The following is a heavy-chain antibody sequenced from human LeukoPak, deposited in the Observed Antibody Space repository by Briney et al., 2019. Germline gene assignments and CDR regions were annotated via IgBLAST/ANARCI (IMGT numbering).Heavy chain of an antibody. Sequence: PGGSLRLSCAASGFTFSSYWMSWVRQAPGKGLEWVGLIRSKAYGGTTEYAASVKGRFTISRDDSKSIAYLQMNSLKTEDTAVYYCTRPGGTYYCDSSAPGGDYWGQGTLVTVSS. CDR3: TRPGGTYYCDSSAPGGDY. D-gene: IGHD3-22*01. CDR1: GFTFSSYW. J-gene: IGHJ4*02. V-gene: IGHV3-49*04. CDR2: IRSKAYGGTT.